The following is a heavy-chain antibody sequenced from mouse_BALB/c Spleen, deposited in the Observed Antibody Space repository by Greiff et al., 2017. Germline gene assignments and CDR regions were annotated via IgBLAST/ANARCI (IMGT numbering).Heavy chain of an antibody. CDR3: AREQGGNAMDY. V-gene: IGHV1S137*01. J-gene: IGHJ4*01. CDR1: GYTFTDYA. CDR2: ISTYYGDA. Sequence: VQLQQSGAELVRPGVSVKISCKGSGYTFTDYAMHWVKQSHAKSLEWIGVISTYYGDASYNQKFKGKATMTVDKSYSTAYMELARLTSEDSAIYYCAREQGGNAMDYWGQGTSVTVSS.